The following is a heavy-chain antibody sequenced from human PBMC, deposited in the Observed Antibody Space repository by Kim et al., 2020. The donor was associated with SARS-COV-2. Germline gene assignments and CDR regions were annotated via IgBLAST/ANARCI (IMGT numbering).Heavy chain of an antibody. V-gene: IGHV3-23*01. CDR3: AKDGTYYYDSSGYHFDY. CDR1: GFTFSSYA. J-gene: IGHJ4*02. Sequence: GGSLRLSCAASGFTFSSYAMSWVRQAPGKGLEWVSAISGSGGSTNYADSVKGRFTISIDNSKNTLYLQMNSLRAEDTAVYYCAKDGTYYYDSSGYHFDYWGQGTLVTVSS. D-gene: IGHD3-22*01. CDR2: ISGSGGST.